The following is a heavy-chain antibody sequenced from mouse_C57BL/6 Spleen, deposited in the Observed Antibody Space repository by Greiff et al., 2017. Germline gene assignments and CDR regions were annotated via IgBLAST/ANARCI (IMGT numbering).Heavy chain of an antibody. J-gene: IGHJ3*01. V-gene: IGHV1-15*01. D-gene: IGHD2-4*01. CDR2: IDPETGGT. CDR3: TRQGDYDGAWFAY. Sequence: QVQLQQSGAELVRPGASVTLSCKASGYTFTDYEMHWVKQTPVHGLEWIGAIDPETGGTAYNQKFKGKAILTADKSSSTAYMELRSLTSEDSAVYYCTRQGDYDGAWFAYWGQGTLVTVSA. CDR1: GYTFTDYE.